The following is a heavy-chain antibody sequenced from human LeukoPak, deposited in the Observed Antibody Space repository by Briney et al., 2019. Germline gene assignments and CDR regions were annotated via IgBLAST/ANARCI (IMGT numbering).Heavy chain of an antibody. CDR3: ARVAVTGYNWFDP. Sequence: PSETLSLTCAVYGGSFSGYFWSWIRQPPGKGLEWIGEINLSGSTNYNPSLKSRVTISVDTSENQFSLKLSSVTAADTAVYYCARVAVTGYNWFDPWGQGTLVTVSS. D-gene: IGHD2-21*02. CDR1: GGSFSGYF. V-gene: IGHV4-34*01. J-gene: IGHJ5*02. CDR2: INLSGST.